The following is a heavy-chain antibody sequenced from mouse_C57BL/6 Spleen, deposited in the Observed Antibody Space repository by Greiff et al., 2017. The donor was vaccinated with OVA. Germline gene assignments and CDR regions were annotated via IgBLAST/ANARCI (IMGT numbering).Heavy chain of an antibody. CDR1: GFTFSSYG. J-gene: IGHJ3*01. CDR3: ARQLGQGSWFAY. Sequence: VQVVESGGDLVKPGGSLKLSCAASGFTFSSYGMSLVRQTPDKRLEWVATISSGGSYTYYPDSVKGRFTISRDNAKNTLYLQMSSLKSEDTAMYYCARQLGQGSWFAYWGQGTLVTVSA. CDR2: ISSGGSYT. V-gene: IGHV5-6*01. D-gene: IGHD4-1*01.